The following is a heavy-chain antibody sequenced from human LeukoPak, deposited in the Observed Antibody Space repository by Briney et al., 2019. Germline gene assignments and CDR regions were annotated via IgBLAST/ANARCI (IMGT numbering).Heavy chain of an antibody. D-gene: IGHD4-23*01. J-gene: IGHJ5*02. CDR2: ISSSSSYI. CDR3: ARDALVILASGWFDP. CDR1: GFTFRRYT. V-gene: IGHV3-21*01. Sequence: GGSLRLSCAASGFTFRRYTMTWVRQAPGRGLEWVSSISSSSSYIYYADSVKGRFTISRDNAKNSLYLQMNSLRAEDTAVYYCARDALVILASGWFDPWGQGTLVTVSS.